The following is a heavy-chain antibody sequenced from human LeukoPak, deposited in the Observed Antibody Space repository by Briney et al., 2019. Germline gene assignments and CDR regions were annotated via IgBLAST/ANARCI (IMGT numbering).Heavy chain of an antibody. CDR2: ISAYNGNT. J-gene: IGHJ6*03. CDR1: GYTFTSYG. Sequence: GASVKVSCKASGYTFTSYGISWVRQAPGQGPEWMGWISAYNGNTNYAQELQGRVTMTTDTSTSTAYMELRSLRSDDTAVYYCARDSHPIMITYGRVIVIQPYYYYMDVWGKGTTVTVSS. V-gene: IGHV1-18*01. D-gene: IGHD3-16*02. CDR3: ARDSHPIMITYGRVIVIQPYYYYMDV.